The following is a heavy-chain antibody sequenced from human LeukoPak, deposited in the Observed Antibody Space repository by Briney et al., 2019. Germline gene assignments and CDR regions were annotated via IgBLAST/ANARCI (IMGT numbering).Heavy chain of an antibody. CDR1: GFTFSNYP. Sequence: GGSLRLSCAASGFTFSNYPMSWVRQVPGKGLEWVSVITSSGDRTSHADSVKGRFTVSRDNAKNSLYLQMNSLRAEDTAAYYCARSDLAAAPTLFGYWGQGTLVTVSS. V-gene: IGHV3-23*01. CDR3: ARSDLAAAPTLFGY. CDR2: ITSSGDRT. D-gene: IGHD6-13*01. J-gene: IGHJ4*02.